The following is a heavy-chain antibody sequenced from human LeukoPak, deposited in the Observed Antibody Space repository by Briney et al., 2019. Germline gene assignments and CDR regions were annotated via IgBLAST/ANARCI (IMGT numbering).Heavy chain of an antibody. CDR3: ARGGLWRYYYDSSGYFYYFDY. Sequence: GASVKVSCKASGGTFSSYAISWVRQAPGQGLEWMGRIIPILGIANYAQKFQGRVTITADKSTSTAYMELSSLRSEDTAVYYCARGGLWRYYYDSSGYFYYFDYWGQGTLVTVSS. CDR1: GGTFSSYA. J-gene: IGHJ4*02. V-gene: IGHV1-69*04. CDR2: IIPILGIA. D-gene: IGHD3-22*01.